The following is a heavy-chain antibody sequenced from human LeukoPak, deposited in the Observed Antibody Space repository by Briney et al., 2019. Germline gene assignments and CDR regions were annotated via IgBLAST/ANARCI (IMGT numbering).Heavy chain of an antibody. Sequence: ASVKVSCKASGYSLNGYYIHWVRQAPGQGLEWMGWVNPDSGGTSYAQTFQGRVTMTRDTSINTAYMELSRLISDDTAIYYCARGSPLPGPQRPYDYWGQGTLVTVSS. CDR3: ARGSPLPGPQRPYDY. J-gene: IGHJ4*02. CDR2: VNPDSGGT. D-gene: IGHD3-9*01. V-gene: IGHV1-2*02. CDR1: GYSLNGYY.